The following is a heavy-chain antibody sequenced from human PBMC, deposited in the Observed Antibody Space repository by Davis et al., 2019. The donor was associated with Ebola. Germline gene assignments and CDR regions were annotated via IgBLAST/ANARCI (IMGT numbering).Heavy chain of an antibody. V-gene: IGHV5-51*01. J-gene: IGHJ4*02. CDR1: GYSFTTYW. CDR3: ARGLGAPY. Sequence: GESLKISCKTSGYSFTTYWIGWVRQMPGEGLEWMGVIFSGGSDTRYRPPFEGQVIISVDTSITTAYLQWSSLKASDTAMYYCARGLGAPYWGQGTVITVSS. CDR2: IFSGGSDT.